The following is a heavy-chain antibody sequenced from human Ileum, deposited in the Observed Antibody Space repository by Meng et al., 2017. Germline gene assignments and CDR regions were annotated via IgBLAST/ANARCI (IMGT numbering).Heavy chain of an antibody. V-gene: IGHV4-4*03. D-gene: IGHD4-23*01. CDR1: SGSISSNTY. CDR2: ISHSGSA. J-gene: IGHJ4*02. Sequence: QVQLQEAGPGLVRPRGALALTCAVSSGSISSNTYWSWVRQPPGKGLEWIGQISHSGSAYYNPSLKSRVTMSVDKSKSQFSLMLTSVTAADTAIYYCARHGGYSQDFWGQGTLVTVSS. CDR3: ARHGGYSQDF.